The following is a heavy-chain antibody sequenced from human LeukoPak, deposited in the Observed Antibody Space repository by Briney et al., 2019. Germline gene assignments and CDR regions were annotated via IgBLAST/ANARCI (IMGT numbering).Heavy chain of an antibody. CDR1: GYTFTSYG. Sequence: ASVKVSCKASGYTFTSYGISWVRQAPGQGLEWMGWISAYNGNTNYAQKLQGRVTITADKSTSTAYMELSSLRSEDTAVYYCAREYSGYAGAFDTWGQGTMVTVSS. CDR3: AREYSGYAGAFDT. J-gene: IGHJ3*02. D-gene: IGHD5-12*01. CDR2: ISAYNGNT. V-gene: IGHV1-18*01.